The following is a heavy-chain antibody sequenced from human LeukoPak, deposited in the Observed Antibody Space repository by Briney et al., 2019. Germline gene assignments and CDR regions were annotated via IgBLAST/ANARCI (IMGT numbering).Heavy chain of an antibody. Sequence: GGSLRLSCAASRFILSNYSMQWVRQAQGKGRDWVAVISYHGSDQFYADSVKGRFTTSRDYSKNTLFLQMNSLRTEDTAVYYCARQDCSGGSCYLDYWGQGTLVTVSS. J-gene: IGHJ4*02. V-gene: IGHV3-30*04. D-gene: IGHD2-15*01. CDR1: RFILSNYS. CDR2: ISYHGSDQ. CDR3: ARQDCSGGSCYLDY.